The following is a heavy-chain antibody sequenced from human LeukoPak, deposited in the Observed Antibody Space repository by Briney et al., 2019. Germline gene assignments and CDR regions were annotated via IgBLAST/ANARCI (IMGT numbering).Heavy chain of an antibody. D-gene: IGHD4-23*01. V-gene: IGHV1-2*02. CDR3: ASFYGGFRLGAFDI. J-gene: IGHJ3*02. CDR2: INPSSGGT. CDR1: GYTFTGYY. Sequence: GASVKVSCKASGYTFTGYYMHWVRQAPGQGLEWMGWINPSSGGTNYAQKFQGRVTMTRDTSISTAYMELSRLRSDDTAVYYCASFYGGFRLGAFDIWGQGTMVTVSS.